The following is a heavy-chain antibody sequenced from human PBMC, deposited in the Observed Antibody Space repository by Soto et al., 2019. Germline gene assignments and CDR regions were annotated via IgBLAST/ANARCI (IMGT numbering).Heavy chain of an antibody. CDR2: MNPNIGNT. J-gene: IGHJ3*02. Sequence: ASVKVSCKASGYTFTSYDINWVRQATGQGIEWMGWMNPNIGNTGYAQKFQGRVTMTRNTSISTAYMELSSLRSEDTAVYYCAIGRYCSSTSCYASVDAFDIWGQGTMVTVSS. D-gene: IGHD2-2*01. V-gene: IGHV1-8*01. CDR3: AIGRYCSSTSCYASVDAFDI. CDR1: GYTFTSYD.